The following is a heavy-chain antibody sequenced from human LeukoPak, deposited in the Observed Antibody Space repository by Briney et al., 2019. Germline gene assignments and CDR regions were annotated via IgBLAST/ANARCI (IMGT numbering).Heavy chain of an antibody. Sequence: PGGSLRLSCAASGFTFDDYAMHWVRQAPGKGLEWVSSISSSSSYIYYADSVKGRFTISRDNAKNSLYLQMNSLRAEDTAVYYCASPPGGGYGYWGQGTLVTVSS. V-gene: IGHV3-21*01. CDR3: ASPPGGGYGY. CDR2: ISSSSSYI. D-gene: IGHD5-12*01. J-gene: IGHJ4*02. CDR1: GFTFDDYA.